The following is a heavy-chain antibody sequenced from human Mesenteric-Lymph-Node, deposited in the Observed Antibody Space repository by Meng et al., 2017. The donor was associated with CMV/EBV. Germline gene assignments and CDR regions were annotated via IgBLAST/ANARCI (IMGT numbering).Heavy chain of an antibody. D-gene: IGHD5-12*01. Sequence: GESLKISCGASGFTFSSYAMSWVRQAPGKGLEWVSFISNSGSSTYYADSVKGRFTISRDNSKNTLYLQMNSLRAEDTAVYYCAKDIRRGTTIRGGDYFDYWGQGALVAVSS. CDR1: GFTFSSYA. CDR2: ISNSGSST. J-gene: IGHJ4*02. CDR3: AKDIRRGTTIRGGDYFDY. V-gene: IGHV3-23*01.